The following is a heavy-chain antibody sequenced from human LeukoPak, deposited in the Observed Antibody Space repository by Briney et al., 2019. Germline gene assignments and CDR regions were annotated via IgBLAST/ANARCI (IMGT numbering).Heavy chain of an antibody. J-gene: IGHJ4*02. CDR3: ARSIAGNYPRDY. CDR2: ISAYNGNT. V-gene: IGHV1-18*01. Sequence: ASVKVSCKASGYTFTSYGISWVRQAPGQGLEWMGRISAYNGNTNYAQKLQGRVTMTTDTSTSTAYMELRSLRSDDTAVYYCARSIAGNYPRDYWGQGTLVTVSS. D-gene: IGHD1-14*01. CDR1: GYTFTSYG.